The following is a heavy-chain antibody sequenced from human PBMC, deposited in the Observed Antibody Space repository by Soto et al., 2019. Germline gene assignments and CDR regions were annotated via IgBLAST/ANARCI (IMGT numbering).Heavy chain of an antibody. Sequence: XSVKVSCKASGYTFTNYYIHWVRQAPGQGLEWMGIINPSSGSTSYAQKFQGRVTMIRDTSTSTVYMELSSLRSEDTAVYYCARPYGDYGFDYWGQGTLVTVSS. CDR2: INPSSGST. J-gene: IGHJ4*02. D-gene: IGHD4-17*01. CDR1: GYTFTNYY. CDR3: ARPYGDYGFDY. V-gene: IGHV1-46*03.